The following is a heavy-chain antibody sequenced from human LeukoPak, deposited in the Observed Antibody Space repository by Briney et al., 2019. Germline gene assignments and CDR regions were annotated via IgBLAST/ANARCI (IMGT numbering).Heavy chain of an antibody. CDR1: GFTFSSYA. CDR2: ISRSSSFR. Sequence: GGSRRLSCAASGFTFSSYAMNWVRQAPGKGLEWVSGISRSSSFRYYAESVKGRFTISRDNAKNSLYLQMNSLRAEDTAVYYCAKSPKQGGYSGYDADYYYYYMDVWGKGTTVTVSS. D-gene: IGHD5-12*01. V-gene: IGHV3-21*01. J-gene: IGHJ6*03. CDR3: AKSPKQGGYSGYDADYYYYYMDV.